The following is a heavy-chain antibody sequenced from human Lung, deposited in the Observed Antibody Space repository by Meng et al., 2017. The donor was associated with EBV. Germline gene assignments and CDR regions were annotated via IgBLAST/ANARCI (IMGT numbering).Heavy chain of an antibody. J-gene: IGHJ4*02. V-gene: IGHV3-33*01. CDR3: ARELKSGWYLPEY. D-gene: IGHD6-19*01. Sequence: QVQLVGXXXXXVQXGXXXRLSCAASGFSFTDYAIHWVRQAPGKGLEWVAVIWLDGVNKYYTDSVKGRFIISRDTSKNIVYLQMNSLGAQDAAIYYCARELKSGWYLPEYWGQGTLVTVSS. CDR1: GFSFTDYA. CDR2: IWLDGVNK.